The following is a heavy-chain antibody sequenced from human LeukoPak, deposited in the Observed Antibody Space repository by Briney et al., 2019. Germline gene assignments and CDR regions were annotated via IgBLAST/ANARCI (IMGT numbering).Heavy chain of an antibody. J-gene: IGHJ4*02. V-gene: IGHV1-2*06. CDR2: INPDSGGT. CDR1: GYTFTGYY. D-gene: IGHD5-12*01. CDR3: ARTRGYDDRDY. Sequence: ASVKVSFKASGYTFTGYYMHWVRQAPGQGLEWMGRINPDSGGTNYAQKFQGRVTMTRDTSISTAYMELSRLRSDDTAVYYCARTRGYDDRDYWGQGTLVTVSS.